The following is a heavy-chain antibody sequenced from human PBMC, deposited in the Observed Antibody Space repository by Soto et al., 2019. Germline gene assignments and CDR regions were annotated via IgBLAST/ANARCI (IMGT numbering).Heavy chain of an antibody. V-gene: IGHV1-3*01. CDR1: GYTFTSYA. CDR3: ARVDGSDYYYYYGMDV. CDR2: INAGNSNT. D-gene: IGHD5-12*01. J-gene: IGHJ6*02. Sequence: ASVKVSCKASGYTFTSYAMHWVRQAPGQRLEWMGWINAGNSNTKYSQKFQGRVTITRDTSASTAYMELSSLRSEDTAVYYCARVDGSDYYYYYGMDVWGQGTTVTVSS.